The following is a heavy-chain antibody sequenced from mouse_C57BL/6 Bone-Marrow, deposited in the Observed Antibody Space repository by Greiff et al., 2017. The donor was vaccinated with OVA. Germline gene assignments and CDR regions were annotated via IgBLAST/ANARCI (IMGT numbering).Heavy chain of an antibody. V-gene: IGHV1-81*01. CDR1: GYTFTSYG. J-gene: IGHJ1*03. CDR2: IYPRSGNT. D-gene: IGHD1-1*01. CDR3: ARSLLRYFDV. Sequence: VQLQQSGAELARPGASVKLSCKASGYTFTSYGISWVKQRTGQGLEWIGEIYPRSGNTYYNEKFKGKATLTADKSSSTAYKELRSLTSEDSAVYFCARSLLRYFDVWGTGTTVTVSS.